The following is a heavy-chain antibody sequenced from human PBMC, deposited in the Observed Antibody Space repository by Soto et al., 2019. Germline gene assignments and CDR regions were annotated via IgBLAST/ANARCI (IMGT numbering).Heavy chain of an antibody. D-gene: IGHD6-19*01. CDR1: GFTFSSYE. CDR2: ISSSGSTI. V-gene: IGHV3-48*03. Sequence: PGGSLRLSCAASGFTFSSYEMNWVRQAPGKGLEWVSYISSSGSTIYYADSVKGRFTISRDNAKNSLYLQMNSLGAEDTAVYYCARDTVAGFVWGQGTTVPVSS. CDR3: ARDTVAGFV. J-gene: IGHJ6*02.